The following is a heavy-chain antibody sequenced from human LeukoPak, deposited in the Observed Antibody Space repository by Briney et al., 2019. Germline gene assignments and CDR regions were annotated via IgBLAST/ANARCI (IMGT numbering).Heavy chain of an antibody. J-gene: IGHJ1*01. CDR2: IYPNGRT. V-gene: IGHV4-61*02. CDR3: ARPSDYADFQN. CDR1: GGSISSGTYY. Sequence: SETLSLTCTVSGGSISSGTYYWYWIRQPAGKGLEWIGRIYPNGRTEYNPSLKSRATILLDTSKNQFSLKLSSVTAADTAVYYCARPSDYADFQNWGQGTLVTVSS. D-gene: IGHD4-17*01.